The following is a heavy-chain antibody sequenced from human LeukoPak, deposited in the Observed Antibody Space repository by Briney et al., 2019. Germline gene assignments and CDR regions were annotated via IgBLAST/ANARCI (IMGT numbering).Heavy chain of an antibody. CDR2: ISSNGGST. J-gene: IGHJ4*02. CDR1: GFTFSSYA. CDR3: ARDRWNSSSWPGEFDY. Sequence: PGGSLRLSCAASGFTFSSYAMHWVRQAPGKGLEYVSAISSNGGSTYYANSVKGRFTISRDNSKNTLYLQMGSLRAEDMAVYYRARDRWNSSSWPGEFDYWGQGTLVTVSS. D-gene: IGHD6-13*01. V-gene: IGHV3-64*01.